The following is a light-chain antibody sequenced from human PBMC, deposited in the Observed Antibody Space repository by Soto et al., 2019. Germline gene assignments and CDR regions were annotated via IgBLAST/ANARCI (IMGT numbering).Light chain of an antibody. V-gene: IGLV2-11*01. Sequence: QSALTQPASVSGSPGQSITISCTGTSSDVGGYNYVSWYQQHPGKAPKLMIYDVTKRPSGVPDRFSGSKSGNTASLTISGLQAEDEADYYCCSYAGGYVFEVIFGGGTKLTVL. J-gene: IGLJ2*01. CDR1: SSDVGGYNY. CDR3: CSYAGGYVFEVI. CDR2: DVT.